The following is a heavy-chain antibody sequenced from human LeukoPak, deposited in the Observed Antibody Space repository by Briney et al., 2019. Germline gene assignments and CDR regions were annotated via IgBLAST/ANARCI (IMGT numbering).Heavy chain of an antibody. V-gene: IGHV3-23*01. CDR2: ITGARDT. D-gene: IGHD3-22*01. CDR3: ARAGTYYYDSSGLGDAFDI. J-gene: IGHJ3*02. Sequence: GGSLRLSCAASGFTFNDYAMSWVRQAPGKGLEWVSGITGARDTNYADSVKGRFTISRDNSKNTLYLQMNSLRAEDTAVYYCARAGTYYYDSSGLGDAFDIWGQGTMVTVSS. CDR1: GFTFNDYA.